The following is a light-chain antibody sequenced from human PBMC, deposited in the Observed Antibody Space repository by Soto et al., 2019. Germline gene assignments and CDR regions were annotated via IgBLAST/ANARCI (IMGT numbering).Light chain of an antibody. Sequence: AIRMTQSPSSLSASTGDRVTITCRASQGISSYLAWYQQKPGKAPKLLIYAASTLQSGVPSRFSGSGSGTDFTLTISCLQSEDFATYYCQQYYRRITFGQGTRLEIK. J-gene: IGKJ5*01. CDR2: AAS. CDR1: QGISSY. CDR3: QQYYRRIT. V-gene: IGKV1-8*01.